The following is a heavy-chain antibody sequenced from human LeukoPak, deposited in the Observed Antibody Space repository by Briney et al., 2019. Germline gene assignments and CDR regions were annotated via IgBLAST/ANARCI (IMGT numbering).Heavy chain of an antibody. CDR3: ASVSVRGYYMDV. J-gene: IGHJ6*03. D-gene: IGHD5/OR15-5a*01. CDR2: IIPIFGTA. V-gene: IGHV1-69*05. CDR1: GGTFSSYA. Sequence: SVKVSCKASGGTFSSYAISWVRQAPGQGLEWMGGIIPIFGTANYAQKFQGRVTIITDESTSTAYMELSSLRSEDTAVYYCASVSVRGYYMDVWGKGTTVTVSS.